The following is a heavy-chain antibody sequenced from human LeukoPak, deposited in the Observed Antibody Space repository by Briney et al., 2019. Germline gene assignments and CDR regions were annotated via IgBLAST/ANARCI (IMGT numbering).Heavy chain of an antibody. V-gene: IGHV3-7*01. Sequence: PGGSLRLSCAASGFTFSSYSMNWVRQAPGKGLEWVANIKHDGSEKYYVDSVKGRFTISRDNAKNSLYLQMNSLRPEDTAVYYCARDQTPYYWGQGTLVTVSS. D-gene: IGHD3-16*01. CDR1: GFTFSSYS. J-gene: IGHJ4*01. CDR2: IKHDGSEK. CDR3: ARDQTPYY.